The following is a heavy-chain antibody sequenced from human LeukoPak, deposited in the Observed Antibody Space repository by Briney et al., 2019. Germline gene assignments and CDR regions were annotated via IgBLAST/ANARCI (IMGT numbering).Heavy chain of an antibody. Sequence: PSETLSLTCAVSGGSINSGGYSWSWIRQPPGKGLEWIGYIYHTGSTSYIPSLKTRITISLDRSKTQFSLKLTSVTHADTVVYYCARDRGGGGLYFDYWGQGNLVTVSS. J-gene: IGHJ4*02. CDR1: GGSINSGGYS. V-gene: IGHV4-30-2*01. D-gene: IGHD3-16*01. CDR2: IYHTGST. CDR3: ARDRGGGGLYFDY.